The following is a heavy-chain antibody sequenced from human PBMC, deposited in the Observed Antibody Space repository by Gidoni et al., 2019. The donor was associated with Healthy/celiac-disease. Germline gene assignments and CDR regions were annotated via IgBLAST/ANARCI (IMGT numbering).Heavy chain of an antibody. Sequence: QVQLQESGPGLVKPSETLSLTCTVSGGSISSYYWSWIRQPPGKGLEGIGYIYYSGTNYNPSLKSRVTISVDTSKNQFSLKLSSVTAADTAVYYCARGGRIAAAGTPRVWGQGTLVTVSS. J-gene: IGHJ4*02. CDR2: IYYSGT. CDR1: GGSISSYY. CDR3: ARGGRIAAAGTPRV. V-gene: IGHV4-59*01. D-gene: IGHD6-13*01.